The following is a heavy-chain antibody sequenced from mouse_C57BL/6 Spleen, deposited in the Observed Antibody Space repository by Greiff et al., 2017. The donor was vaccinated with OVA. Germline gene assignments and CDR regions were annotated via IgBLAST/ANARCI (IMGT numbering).Heavy chain of an antibody. CDR1: GYTFTDYN. J-gene: IGHJ4*01. CDR2: INPNNGGT. CDR3: ARGSSLLYYYAMDY. V-gene: IGHV1-18*01. Sequence: EVQLQQSGPELVKPGASVKIPCKASGYTFTDYNMDWVKQSHGKSLEWIGDINPNNGGTIYNQKFKGKATLTVDKSSSTAYMELRSLTSEDTAVYYCARGSSLLYYYAMDYWGQGTSVTVSS. D-gene: IGHD1-1*01.